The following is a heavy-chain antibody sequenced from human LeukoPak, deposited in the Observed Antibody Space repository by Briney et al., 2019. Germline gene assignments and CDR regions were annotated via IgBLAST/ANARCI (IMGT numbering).Heavy chain of an antibody. Sequence: GGSLRLSCAASGFTFSSYAMSWVRQAPGKGLEWVSAISGSGGSTYYADSVKGRFTISRDNSKNTLYLQMNSLRAEDTAVYYCARARWLQYYFDYWGQGTLVTVSS. CDR1: GFTFSSYA. CDR2: ISGSGGST. D-gene: IGHD5-24*01. J-gene: IGHJ4*02. CDR3: ARARWLQYYFDY. V-gene: IGHV3-23*01.